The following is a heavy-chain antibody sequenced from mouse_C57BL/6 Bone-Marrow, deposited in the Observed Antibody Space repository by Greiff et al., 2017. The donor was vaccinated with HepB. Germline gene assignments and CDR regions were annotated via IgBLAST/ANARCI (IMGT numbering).Heavy chain of an antibody. D-gene: IGHD1-1*01. Sequence: VQLQQSGPELVKPGASVKISCKASGYSFTGYYMNWVKQSPEKSLECIGDFNPSTGGTTYNQKLKAKATLTVDKSSSTAYMQLKSLTSEDSAVYYCARYGGSSYEDYFDYWGQGTTLTVSS. CDR1: GYSFTGYY. CDR3: ARYGGSSYEDYFDY. J-gene: IGHJ2*01. V-gene: IGHV1-42*01. CDR2: FNPSTGGT.